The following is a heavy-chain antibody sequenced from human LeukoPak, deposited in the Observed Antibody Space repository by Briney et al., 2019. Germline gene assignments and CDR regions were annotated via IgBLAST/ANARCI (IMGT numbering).Heavy chain of an antibody. V-gene: IGHV1-8*01. CDR1: GYTFTNYD. D-gene: IGHD2-2*01. CDR2: MNPNSGNT. J-gene: IGHJ4*02. Sequence: ASVNVSCKASGYTFTNYDINWVRQATGQGLEWMGWMNPNSGNTGYAQRFQGRVTMTRNTSISTAYMELSSLRSEDTAVYYCARVNCSSTSCRSKFLDYWGQGTLVTVSS. CDR3: ARVNCSSTSCRSKFLDY.